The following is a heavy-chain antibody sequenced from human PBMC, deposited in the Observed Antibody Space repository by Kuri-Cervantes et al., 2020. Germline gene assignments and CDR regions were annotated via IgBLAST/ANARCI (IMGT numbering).Heavy chain of an antibody. Sequence: ASVKVSCKASGYTFTRNGISWVRQAPGQGLEWMGWISAYNGDTNYAQKLQGRVTMTTDTSTSTAYMELRSLRSDDTAVYYCARDRPVGENWFDPWGQGTLVTVSS. V-gene: IGHV1-18*01. CDR2: ISAYNGDT. CDR3: ARDRPVGENWFDP. J-gene: IGHJ5*02. CDR1: GYTFTRNG. D-gene: IGHD3-16*01.